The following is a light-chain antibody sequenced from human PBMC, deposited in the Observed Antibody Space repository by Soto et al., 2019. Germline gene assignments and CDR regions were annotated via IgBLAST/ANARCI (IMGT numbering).Light chain of an antibody. CDR3: QQDSSSPAT. Sequence: EIVLTQSPGTLSLSPGERATLSCRASQSVSSNYLAWYQQKPGQAPRLLIFGASSRATGIPDRFSGSGSGTDFTLTIAILEPEDFAVYYCQQDSSSPATFGQGTKVEIK. J-gene: IGKJ1*01. CDR1: QSVSSNY. V-gene: IGKV3-20*01. CDR2: GAS.